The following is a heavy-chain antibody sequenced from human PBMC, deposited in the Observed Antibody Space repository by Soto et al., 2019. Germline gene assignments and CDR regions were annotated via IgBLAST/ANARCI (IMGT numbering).Heavy chain of an antibody. CDR1: GGSFSGYY. CDR3: ARVRDIAARPRWFDP. J-gene: IGHJ5*02. CDR2: INHSGST. Sequence: WETLSLTCAVYGGSFSGYYWSWIRQPPGKGLEWIGEINHSGSTNYNPSLKSRVTISVDTSKNQFSLKLSSVTAADTAVYYCARVRDIAARPRWFDPWGQGTLVTVSS. D-gene: IGHD6-6*01. V-gene: IGHV4-34*01.